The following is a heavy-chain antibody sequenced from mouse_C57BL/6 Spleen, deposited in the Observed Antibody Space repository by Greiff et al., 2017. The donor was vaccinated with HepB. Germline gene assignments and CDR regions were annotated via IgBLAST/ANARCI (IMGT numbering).Heavy chain of an antibody. CDR2: ISSGGSYT. D-gene: IGHD2-5*01. CDR1: GFTFSSYG. CDR3: ARQAIVDWYFDV. V-gene: IGHV5-6*01. Sequence: EVQGVESGGDLVKPGGSLKLSCAASGFTFSSYGMSWVRQTPDKRLEWVATISSGGSYTYYPDSVKGRFTISRDNAKNTLYLQMSSLKSEDTAMYYCARQAIVDWYFDVWGTGTTVTVSS. J-gene: IGHJ1*03.